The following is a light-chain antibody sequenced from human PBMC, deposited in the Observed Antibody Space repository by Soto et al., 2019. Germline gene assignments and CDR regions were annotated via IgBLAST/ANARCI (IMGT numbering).Light chain of an antibody. CDR2: EVS. Sequence: QSVLTKPPSASGSPGQSVTISCTGTSSDVGGYNYVSWYQQHPGKAPKLMLYEVSKRPSGVPDRFSGSKSGNTASLTVSGLQAENDSDYYCSSYAGSNNLGVFVTGTKLTVL. CDR1: SSDVGGYNY. V-gene: IGLV2-8*01. J-gene: IGLJ1*01. CDR3: SSYAGSNNLGV.